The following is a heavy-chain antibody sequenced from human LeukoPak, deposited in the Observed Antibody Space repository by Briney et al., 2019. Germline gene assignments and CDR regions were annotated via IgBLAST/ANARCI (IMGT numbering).Heavy chain of an antibody. CDR3: ARLGTVTTRTNWFDP. J-gene: IGHJ5*02. V-gene: IGHV4-39*01. CDR1: GGSISSSSYY. CDR2: IYHSGST. Sequence: SETLSLTCTVSGGSISSSSYYWGWIRQPPGKGLEWIGSIYHSGSTYYNPSLKSRVTISVDASKNQFSLKLSSVTAADTAVYYCARLGTVTTRTNWFDPWGQGTLVTVSS. D-gene: IGHD4-17*01.